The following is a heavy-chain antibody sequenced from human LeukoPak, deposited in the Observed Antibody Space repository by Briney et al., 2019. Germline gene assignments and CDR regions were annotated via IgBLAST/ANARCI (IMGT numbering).Heavy chain of an antibody. J-gene: IGHJ4*02. Sequence: KPSETLSLTCAVYGGSFSGYYWSWIRQPPGKGLEWIGEINHSGGTNYNPSLKSRVTISVDTSKNQFSLKLSSVTAADTAVYYCARLPDEYSSNWDDDYWGQGTLVTVSS. D-gene: IGHD6-13*01. CDR2: INHSGGT. CDR3: ARLPDEYSSNWDDDY. V-gene: IGHV4-34*01. CDR1: GGSFSGYY.